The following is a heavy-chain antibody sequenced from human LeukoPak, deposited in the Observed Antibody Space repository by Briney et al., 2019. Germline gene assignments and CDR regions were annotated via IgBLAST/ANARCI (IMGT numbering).Heavy chain of an antibody. CDR1: GFTVSSNY. Sequence: PGGSLRLSCAASGFTVSSNYMSWVRQAPGKGLEWVSVIYSGGSTYNADSVKGRFTISRDNAKNSLYLQMVSLRAEDTAVYYCAKDFPIAAAGNFDYWGQGTLVTVSS. D-gene: IGHD6-13*01. CDR2: IYSGGST. V-gene: IGHV3-66*01. J-gene: IGHJ4*02. CDR3: AKDFPIAAAGNFDY.